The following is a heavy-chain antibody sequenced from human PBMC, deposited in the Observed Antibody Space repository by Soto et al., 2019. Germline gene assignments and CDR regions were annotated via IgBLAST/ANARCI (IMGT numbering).Heavy chain of an antibody. CDR1: GGSISSGDSY. V-gene: IGHV4-30-4*01. J-gene: IGHJ4*01. Sequence: SETLSLTCTVSGGSISSGDSYWGWIRQPPGKGLEWIGYIDNSGTTYYNPSLRSRITISIYTSTNQFSLKLSSMTAADTAVYYCARELPGYRYGSGEVYWGHGTLVIVSS. CDR2: IDNSGTT. D-gene: IGHD5-18*01. CDR3: ARELPGYRYGSGEVY.